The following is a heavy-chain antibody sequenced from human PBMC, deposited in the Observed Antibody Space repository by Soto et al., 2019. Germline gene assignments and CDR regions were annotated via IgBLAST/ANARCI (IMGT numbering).Heavy chain of an antibody. V-gene: IGHV4-31*03. J-gene: IGHJ5*02. D-gene: IGHD2-21*01. CDR2: IYVTGAV. CDR3: ARLRIATNNYKWFDP. Sequence: SETLSLTCSVSGAALNGGNYYWSWIRQVPGKGLEWIGHIYVTGAVDYNPSLRDRITISQDTSERQFSLNLRLVTAADTAVYYCARLRIATNNYKWFDPWGQGTLVTVSS. CDR1: GAALNGGNYY.